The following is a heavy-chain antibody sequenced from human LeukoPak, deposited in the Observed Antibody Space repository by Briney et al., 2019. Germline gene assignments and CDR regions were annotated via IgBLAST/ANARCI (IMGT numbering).Heavy chain of an antibody. Sequence: PGGSLRLSCAASGFTFSNAWMSWVRQAPGKGLEWVGRIKSKTDGGTTDYAAPVKGRFTISRDDSKNTLYLQMNSLKTEDTAVYYCTTEQQLVVRANDYWGQGTLVTVSS. CDR1: GFTFSNAW. CDR2: IKSKTDGGTT. CDR3: TTEQQLVVRANDY. V-gene: IGHV3-15*01. J-gene: IGHJ4*02. D-gene: IGHD6-13*01.